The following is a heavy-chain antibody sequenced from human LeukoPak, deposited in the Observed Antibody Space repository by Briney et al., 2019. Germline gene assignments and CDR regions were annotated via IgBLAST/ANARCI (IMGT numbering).Heavy chain of an antibody. Sequence: ASVKVSCKASGGTFSSYAISWVRQAPGQGLEWMGGIIPIFGTANYAQKFQGIVTITADESTSTAYMELSSLRSEDTAVYYCARTASGYSSGWYWYFDYWGQGTLVTVSS. J-gene: IGHJ4*02. V-gene: IGHV1-69*13. CDR1: GGTFSSYA. CDR2: IIPIFGTA. D-gene: IGHD6-19*01. CDR3: ARTASGYSSGWYWYFDY.